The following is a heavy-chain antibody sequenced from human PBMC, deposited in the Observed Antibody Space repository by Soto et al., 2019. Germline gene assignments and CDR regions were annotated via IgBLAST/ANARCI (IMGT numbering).Heavy chain of an antibody. D-gene: IGHD6-6*01. CDR1: GGTFSSCA. CDR3: ARRKGQLVPEVNWFDP. V-gene: IGHV1-69*06. CDR2: IIPIFGTA. J-gene: IGHJ5*02. Sequence: QVQLVQSGAEVKKPGSSVKVSCKASGGTFSSCAISWVRQAPGQGLEWMGGIIPIFGTANYAQKFQGRVTITADKSTSTAYMELSSLRSEDTAVYYCARRKGQLVPEVNWFDPWGQGTLVTVSS.